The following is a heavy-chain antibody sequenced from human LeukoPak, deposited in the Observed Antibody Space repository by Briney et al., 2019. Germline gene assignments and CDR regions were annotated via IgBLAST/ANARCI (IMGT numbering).Heavy chain of an antibody. CDR3: ARGIAGPYSFDS. J-gene: IGHJ4*02. Sequence: SETLSLTCAVYGGSFSGYYWSWIRQPPGKGLEWIGEINHSGSTNYNPSLKSRVTISVDTSKNQFSLNLSSVTAADTAVYYCARGIAGPYSFDSWGQGTLVTVSS. V-gene: IGHV4-34*01. CDR2: INHSGST. D-gene: IGHD6-13*01. CDR1: GGSFSGYY.